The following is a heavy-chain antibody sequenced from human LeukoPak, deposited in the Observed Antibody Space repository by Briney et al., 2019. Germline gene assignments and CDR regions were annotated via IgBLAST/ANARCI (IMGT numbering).Heavy chain of an antibody. Sequence: GESLKISCKGSGYSFTSYWIGWVRQMPGKGLEWMGIIYPGDSDTRYSPSFQGQVTISADKSISTAYLQWSSLTASDTAMYYCARQFDRLLYGNWFDPWGQGTLVTVSS. CDR2: IYPGDSDT. CDR1: GYSFTSYW. D-gene: IGHD2-2*02. J-gene: IGHJ5*02. CDR3: ARQFDRLLYGNWFDP. V-gene: IGHV5-51*01.